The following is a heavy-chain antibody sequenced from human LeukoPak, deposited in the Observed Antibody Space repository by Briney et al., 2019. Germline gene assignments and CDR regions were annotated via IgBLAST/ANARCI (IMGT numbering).Heavy chain of an antibody. CDR1: GFTFSSFA. Sequence: GGSLRLSCAASGFTFSSFAMSWVRQAPGKGLEWVSAISDSGGTTYYADSVKGRFTISRDNSKNTLYLQMSSLRAEDTAVYYCARASGRVRGWYFDLWGRGTLVTVSS. J-gene: IGHJ2*01. D-gene: IGHD3-10*02. CDR2: ISDSGGTT. CDR3: ARASGRVRGWYFDL. V-gene: IGHV3-23*01.